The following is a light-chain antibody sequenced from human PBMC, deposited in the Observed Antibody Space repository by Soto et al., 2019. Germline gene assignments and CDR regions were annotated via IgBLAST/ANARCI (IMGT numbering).Light chain of an antibody. CDR1: SSNIGNNA. Sequence: QLVLTQPPSVSEAPRQRVTISCSGSSSNIGNNAVNWYQQLPGKAPKLLIYYDDLLPSGVSDRFSGSKSGTSASLAISGLQSEDEADYYCAAWDDSLNGQVFGGGTKVTVL. V-gene: IGLV1-36*01. CDR2: YDD. CDR3: AAWDDSLNGQV. J-gene: IGLJ3*02.